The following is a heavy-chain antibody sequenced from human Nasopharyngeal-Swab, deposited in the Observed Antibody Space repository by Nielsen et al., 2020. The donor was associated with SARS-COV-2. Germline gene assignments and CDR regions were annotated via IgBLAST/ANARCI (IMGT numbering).Heavy chain of an antibody. CDR2: ISYDGSNE. CDR1: GFTFSNSG. D-gene: IGHD4/OR15-4a*01. CDR3: AKDVHADYGGIDY. V-gene: IGHV3-30*18. J-gene: IGHJ4*02. Sequence: GGSLRLSCAASGFTFSNSGMDWVRQAPGKGLEWVAVISYDGSNEYYGDSVKGRFTISRDNSKNTLYLQMNSLGVDDTAVYYCAKDVHADYGGIDYWGQGILVTVSS.